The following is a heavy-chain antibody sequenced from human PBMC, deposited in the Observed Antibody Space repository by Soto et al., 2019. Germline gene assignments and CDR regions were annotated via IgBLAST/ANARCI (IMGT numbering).Heavy chain of an antibody. J-gene: IGHJ4*02. CDR2: ISAHNGNT. CDR3: ARGRYGDY. D-gene: IGHD1-1*01. V-gene: IGHV1-18*01. CDR1: GYAFTTYG. Sequence: QVHLVQSGAEVKKPGASVKVSCKGSGYAFTTYGITWVRQAPGQGREWMGWISAHNGNTNYPKKLQCRVTVTRDTSTSTAYMELRSLRSDYTAVYYCARGRYGDYWGQGALVTVSS.